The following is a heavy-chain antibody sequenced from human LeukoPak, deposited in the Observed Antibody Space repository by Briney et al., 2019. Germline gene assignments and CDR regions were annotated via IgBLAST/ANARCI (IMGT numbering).Heavy chain of an antibody. J-gene: IGHJ6*03. V-gene: IGHV4-4*09. Sequence: SETLSLTCTVSGGSISSYYWSWIRQPPGKGLEWIGYIYTSGSTNYNPSLKSRVTISVDTSKNQFSLKLSSVTAADTAVYYCARQSFDYYYYYMDVWGKGTTVTASS. D-gene: IGHD3-10*01. CDR3: ARQSFDYYYYYMDV. CDR1: GGSISSYY. CDR2: IYTSGST.